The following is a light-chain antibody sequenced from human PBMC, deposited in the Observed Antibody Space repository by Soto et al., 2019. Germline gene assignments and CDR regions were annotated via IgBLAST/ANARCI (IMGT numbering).Light chain of an antibody. CDR3: QQYGSSPIT. CDR1: QSVRGY. J-gene: IGKJ5*01. CDR2: DAS. V-gene: IGKV3-20*01. Sequence: EIVLTQSPATLSLSPGERATLSCRASQSVRGYLAWYQQKPGQAPRLLIYDASFRVTGLPARFSGSGSGTDFTLTISRLEPEDFAVYYCQQYGSSPITSGQGTRLEIK.